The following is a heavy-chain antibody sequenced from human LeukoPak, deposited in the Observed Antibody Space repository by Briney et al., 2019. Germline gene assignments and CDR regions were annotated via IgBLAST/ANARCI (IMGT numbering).Heavy chain of an antibody. CDR3: ARAARGSYFDQLYVYYFDY. CDR1: GGSFSSYY. D-gene: IGHD1-26*01. V-gene: IGHV4-4*07. Sequence: AETLSLPCTVSGGSFSSYYWSGIRKSAGKGLEGIGRIYTRGSTNYSRSRKSRVAMPVDTSKNHLSLKLSPVTAADTAVYYCARAARGSYFDQLYVYYFDYWRQGTLVSVSS. J-gene: IGHJ4*02. CDR2: IYTRGST.